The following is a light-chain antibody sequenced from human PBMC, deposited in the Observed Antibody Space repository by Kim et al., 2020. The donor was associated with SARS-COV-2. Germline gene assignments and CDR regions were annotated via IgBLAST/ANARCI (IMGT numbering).Light chain of an antibody. Sequence: LAASVGDRVTIPGRDSQNINTWLAWYQQKPGRAPKLLIYKASTLENGVPSRFSGSGAGTEFTLTISSLQPDDFATYYCQQYESLCSFGQGTKLEI. CDR2: KAS. CDR3: QQYESLCS. J-gene: IGKJ2*04. CDR1: QNINTW. V-gene: IGKV1-5*03.